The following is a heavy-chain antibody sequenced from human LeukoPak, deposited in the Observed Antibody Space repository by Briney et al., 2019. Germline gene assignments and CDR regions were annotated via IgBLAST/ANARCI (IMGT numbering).Heavy chain of an antibody. D-gene: IGHD3-22*01. CDR3: TRAPGQPYYYDPIDY. V-gene: IGHV3-49*04. Sequence: GRSLRLSCTASGFTFCDYAMSRVRPAPGKGLEWVVFIRSKAYGGTTEYDASVKVTFTVSRDDSKSIAYLQVNSLKTVDTAVYYCTRAPGQPYYYDPIDYWGQGTLVTVSS. J-gene: IGHJ4*02. CDR1: GFTFCDYA. CDR2: IRSKAYGGTT.